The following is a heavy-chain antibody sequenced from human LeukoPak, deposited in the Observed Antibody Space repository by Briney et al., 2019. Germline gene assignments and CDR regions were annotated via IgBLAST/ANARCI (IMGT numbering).Heavy chain of an antibody. CDR2: ISYDGSNK. Sequence: PGRSLRLSCAASGFTFSSYGMHWVRQAPGKGLEWVAVISYDGSNKYYADSVKGRFTISRDNSKNTLYLQMNSLRAEDTAVYYCAKDSQFYDYHFDYWGQGTLVTVSS. CDR3: AKDSQFYDYHFDY. V-gene: IGHV3-30*18. D-gene: IGHD2/OR15-2a*01. J-gene: IGHJ4*02. CDR1: GFTFSSYG.